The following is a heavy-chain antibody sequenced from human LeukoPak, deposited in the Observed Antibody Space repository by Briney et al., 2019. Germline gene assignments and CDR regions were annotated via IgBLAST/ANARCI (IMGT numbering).Heavy chain of an antibody. CDR1: GFTFSSYW. V-gene: IGHV3-7*01. Sequence: GGSLRLSCAASGFTFSSYWMSWVREALGKGLEWVANIKHDGSDKYYVDSVKGRFTISRDNAKNSLYLQMNSLRAEDTAMYYCARDLWFGEFPYYFDQWGQGTLVTVSS. CDR2: IKHDGSDK. CDR3: ARDLWFGEFPYYFDQ. D-gene: IGHD3-10*01. J-gene: IGHJ4*02.